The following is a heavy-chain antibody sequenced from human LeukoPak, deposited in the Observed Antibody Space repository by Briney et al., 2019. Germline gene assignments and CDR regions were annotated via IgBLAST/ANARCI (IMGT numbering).Heavy chain of an antibody. CDR1: GFTFSSYC. D-gene: IGHD1-26*01. CDR2: ISYDGSNK. V-gene: IGHV3-30*18. J-gene: IGHJ5*02. CDR3: AKDFSVLSVGAT. Sequence: GGSLRLSCAASGFTFSSYCMHWVRQAPGKGLEGVAVISYDGSNKYYADSVKGRFTISRDNSKNTLYLQMNSLRAEDTAVYYCAKDFSVLSVGATWGQGTLVTVSS.